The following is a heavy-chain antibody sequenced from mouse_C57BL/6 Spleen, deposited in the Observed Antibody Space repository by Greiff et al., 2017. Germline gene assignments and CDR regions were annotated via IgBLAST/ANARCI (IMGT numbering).Heavy chain of an antibody. Sequence: QVQLQQSGPELVKPGASVKISCKASGYAFSSSRMNWVKQRPGKGLEWIGRIYPGDGDTNYNGKFKGKATLTADKSSSTAYMQLSSLTSEDSAVYFCATAQALDYWGQGTTLTVSS. CDR3: ATAQALDY. D-gene: IGHD3-2*02. J-gene: IGHJ2*01. V-gene: IGHV1-82*01. CDR2: IYPGDGDT. CDR1: GYAFSSSR.